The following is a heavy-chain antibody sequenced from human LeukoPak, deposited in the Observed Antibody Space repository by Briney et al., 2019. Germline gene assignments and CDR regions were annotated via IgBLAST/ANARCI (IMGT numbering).Heavy chain of an antibody. CDR2: INPNSGGT. J-gene: IGHJ4*02. Sequence: ASVKVSCKASGYTFTGYFMHWVRQAPGQGLEWMGWINPNSGGTHYAQKFQGRVTMTRDTSISAAYMELSSLKSDDTAVYYCARALGYTYGAGDYWGQGTRVTVSS. CDR1: GYTFTGYF. CDR3: ARALGYTYGAGDY. V-gene: IGHV1-2*02. D-gene: IGHD5-18*01.